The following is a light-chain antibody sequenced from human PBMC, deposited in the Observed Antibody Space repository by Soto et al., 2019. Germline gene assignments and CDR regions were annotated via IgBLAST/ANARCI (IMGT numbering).Light chain of an antibody. V-gene: IGLV2-8*01. CDR3: SSYGGFNDVL. Sequence: QSALTQPPSASGSPGHSVTISCTGSSSDVGEYKYVSWYQQHPGKAPKLIIYEVSKRPSGIPGRFSGSKSGNTASLTVAGLQAADEADYYCSSYGGFNDVLFGGGTQLTVL. J-gene: IGLJ2*01. CDR1: SSDVGEYKY. CDR2: EVS.